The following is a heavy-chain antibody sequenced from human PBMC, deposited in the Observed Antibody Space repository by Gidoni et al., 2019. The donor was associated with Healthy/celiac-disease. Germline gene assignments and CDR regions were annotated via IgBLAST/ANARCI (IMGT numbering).Heavy chain of an antibody. CDR1: GFTVSSNY. V-gene: IGHV3-53*04. Sequence: EVQLVESGGGLVQPGGSLRLSCAASGFTVSSNYMSWVRQAPGKGLEWVSVIYSGGSTYYADSVKGRFTISRHNSKNTLYLQMNSLRAEDTAVYYCARENPPSMVRGVMGAFDIWGQGTMVTVSS. D-gene: IGHD3-10*01. CDR2: IYSGGST. CDR3: ARENPPSMVRGVMGAFDI. J-gene: IGHJ3*02.